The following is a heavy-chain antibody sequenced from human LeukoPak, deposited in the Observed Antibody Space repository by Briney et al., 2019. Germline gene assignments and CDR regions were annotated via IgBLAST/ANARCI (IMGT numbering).Heavy chain of an antibody. D-gene: IGHD1-26*01. Sequence: GASVKVSCKASGYTFTGYYMHWVRQAPGQGLEWMGWINPNSGGTNYAQKFQGRVTMTRDTSISTAYMELSRLRSDDTAVYYCARVEATTWRYYGMDVWGQGTTVTVSS. CDR3: ARVEATTWRYYGMDV. CDR2: INPNSGGT. CDR1: GYTFTGYY. J-gene: IGHJ6*02. V-gene: IGHV1-2*02.